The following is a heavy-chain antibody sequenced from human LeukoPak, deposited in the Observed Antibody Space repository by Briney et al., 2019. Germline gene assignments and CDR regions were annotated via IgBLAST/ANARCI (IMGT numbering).Heavy chain of an antibody. J-gene: IGHJ4*02. V-gene: IGHV1-2*02. CDR3: ARGGTTVVTIGHFDY. Sequence: GASVKVSCKASGYTFTSYGISWVRQAPGQGLEWMGWINPNSGGTNYAQKFQGRVTMTRDTSISTAHMELSRLRSDDTAVYYCARGGTTVVTIGHFDYWGQGTLVTVSS. D-gene: IGHD4-23*01. CDR2: INPNSGGT. CDR1: GYTFTSYG.